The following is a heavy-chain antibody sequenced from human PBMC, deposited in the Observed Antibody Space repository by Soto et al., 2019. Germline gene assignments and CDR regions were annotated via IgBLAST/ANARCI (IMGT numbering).Heavy chain of an antibody. CDR3: ARAVAGKNWFDS. Sequence: HVQLQASGPGLVKPSETLSLTCTVSGGSVSSGSYYWSWIRQPPGTGLEWIGYIYYSGSTNYNPSVTSRVTISVDTSKNQFSLKLSSVTAVDKAVYYGARAVAGKNWFDSWGQGTLVTVSS. CDR2: IYYSGST. V-gene: IGHV4-61*01. J-gene: IGHJ5*01. D-gene: IGHD6-19*01. CDR1: GGSVSSGSYY.